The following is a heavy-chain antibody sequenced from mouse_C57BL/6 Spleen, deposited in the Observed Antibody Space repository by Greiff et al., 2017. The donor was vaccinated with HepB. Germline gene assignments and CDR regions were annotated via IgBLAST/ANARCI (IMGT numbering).Heavy chain of an antibody. V-gene: IGHV1-55*01. CDR3: ARGTPGVATDYAMEY. CDR2: FYPGSGST. D-gene: IGHD1-1*01. Sequence: VQLQQPGAELVKPGASVKMSCTASGYTFTSYWITWVQQRPGQGLEWIGDFYPGSGSTNYNEKFKSKATLTVDTSSSTAYMQISSLTSEDSAVYYCARGTPGVATDYAMEYWSQRTSVIDSS. CDR1: GYTFTSYW. J-gene: IGHJ4*01.